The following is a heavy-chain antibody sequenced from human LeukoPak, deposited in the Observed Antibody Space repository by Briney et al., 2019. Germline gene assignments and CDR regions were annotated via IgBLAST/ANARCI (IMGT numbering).Heavy chain of an antibody. Sequence: PSETLSLTCTVSGGSISSYYWSWIRQPPGKGLEWIGYIYYSGSTNYNPSLKSRVTISVDTSKNQFSLKLSSVTAADTAVYYCARGTGSDYDAFDIWGQGTMVTVSS. CDR2: IYYSGST. D-gene: IGHD2-21*01. J-gene: IGHJ3*02. CDR3: ARGTGSDYDAFDI. CDR1: GGSISSYY. V-gene: IGHV4-59*01.